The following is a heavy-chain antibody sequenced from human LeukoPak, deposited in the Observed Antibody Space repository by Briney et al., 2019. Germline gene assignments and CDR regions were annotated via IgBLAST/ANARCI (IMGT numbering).Heavy chain of an antibody. CDR1: GYTFTSYA. Sequence: ASVKVSCKASGYTFTSYAMHWVRQAPGQRLEWMGWINAGNGNTKYSQKFQGRVTITRDTSASTAYMELSSLRSEDTAVYYCARGPGTMIVVFDYWGQGTLVTVSS. J-gene: IGHJ4*02. V-gene: IGHV1-3*01. CDR2: INAGNGNT. CDR3: ARGPGTMIVVFDY. D-gene: IGHD3-22*01.